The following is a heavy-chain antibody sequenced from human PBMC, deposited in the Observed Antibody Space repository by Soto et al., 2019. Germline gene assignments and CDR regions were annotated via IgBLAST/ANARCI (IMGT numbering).Heavy chain of an antibody. CDR1: GFTFSSYG. V-gene: IGHV3-30*18. CDR3: AKDYDSSGYFGGYFDY. CDR2: LSKDGGNK. Sequence: PGGSLRLSCAASGFTFSSYGMHWVRQAPGKGLEWVAVLSKDGGNKYYVDSVKDRFTISRDNSKNTLYLQMNSLRAEDTAVYYCAKDYDSSGYFGGYFDYWGQGALVTVSS. J-gene: IGHJ4*02. D-gene: IGHD3-22*01.